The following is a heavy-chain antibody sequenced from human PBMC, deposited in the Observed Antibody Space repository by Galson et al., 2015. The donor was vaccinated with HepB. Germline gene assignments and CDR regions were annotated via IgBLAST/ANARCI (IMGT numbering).Heavy chain of an antibody. CDR1: GFTFSSYA. D-gene: IGHD5-18*01. J-gene: IGHJ4*02. V-gene: IGHV3-23*01. CDR3: AKDLAVRGIIQLCSDY. CDR2: ISGSGGST. Sequence: SLRLSCAASGFTFSSYAMSWVRQAPGKGLEWVSAISGSGGSTYYADSVKGRFTISRDNSKNTLYLQMNSLRAEDTAVYYCAKDLAVRGIIQLCSDYWGQGTLVTVSS.